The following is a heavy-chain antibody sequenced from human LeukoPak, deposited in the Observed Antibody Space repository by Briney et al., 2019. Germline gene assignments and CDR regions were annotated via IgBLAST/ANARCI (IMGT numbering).Heavy chain of an antibody. CDR3: AKGVIRFSGSGYYGMDV. Sequence: GGSLRLSCAASGFTFSGYGMHWVRQAPGKGLEWVAVISYDGSNKYYADSVKGRFTISRYNSKNTLYLQMNSLRAEDTAVYYCAKGVIRFSGSGYYGMDVWGKGTTVTVSS. D-gene: IGHD3-10*01. V-gene: IGHV3-30*18. CDR1: GFTFSGYG. CDR2: ISYDGSNK. J-gene: IGHJ6*04.